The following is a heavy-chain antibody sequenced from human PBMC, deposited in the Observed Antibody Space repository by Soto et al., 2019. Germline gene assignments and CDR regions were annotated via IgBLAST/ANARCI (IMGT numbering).Heavy chain of an antibody. Sequence: GASVKVSCKVSGYTLTELSMHWVRQAPGKGLEWMGGFDPDDGETIYAQKFQGRVTMTEDTSTDTAYMELSSLGSEDTAVYYCATGSLYCSGGSCFHNYWGQGTLVTVSS. CDR1: GYTLTELS. D-gene: IGHD2-15*01. CDR2: FDPDDGET. V-gene: IGHV1-24*01. CDR3: ATGSLYCSGGSCFHNY. J-gene: IGHJ4*02.